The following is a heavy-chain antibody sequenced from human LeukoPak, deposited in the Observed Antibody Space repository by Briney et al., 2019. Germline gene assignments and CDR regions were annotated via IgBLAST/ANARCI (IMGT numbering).Heavy chain of an antibody. D-gene: IGHD3-10*01. Sequence: PGRSLRLSCAVSGFTFITYAMSWVRQAPRQGLECVSAFSGGDDSTYYAHSVRGRFTISRDSSRNTLYLQMNSLRAEDTAVYYCARLSGSYYTSPFYFDYWGQGTLVTVSS. CDR3: ARLSGSYYTSPFYFDY. V-gene: IGHV3-23*01. CDR2: FSGGDDST. CDR1: GFTFITYA. J-gene: IGHJ4*02.